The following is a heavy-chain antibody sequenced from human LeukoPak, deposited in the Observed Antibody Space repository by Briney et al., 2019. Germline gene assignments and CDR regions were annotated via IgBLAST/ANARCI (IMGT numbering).Heavy chain of an antibody. CDR3: AREHSSSWTYYYYGMDV. D-gene: IGHD6-13*01. Sequence: GGSLRLSCAASGFTFSSYSMNWVRQAPGKGLEWVSSISSSSSYIYYADSVKGRFTISRDNAKNSLYPQMNSLRAEDTAVYYCAREHSSSWTYYYYGMDVWGQGTTVTVSS. J-gene: IGHJ6*02. CDR2: ISSSSSYI. CDR1: GFTFSSYS. V-gene: IGHV3-21*01.